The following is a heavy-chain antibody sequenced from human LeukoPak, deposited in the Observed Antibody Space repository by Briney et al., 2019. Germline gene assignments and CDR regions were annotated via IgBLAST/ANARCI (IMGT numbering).Heavy chain of an antibody. CDR2: IYYSGST. CDR3: ATHNWNYWRGNDRTPIDY. CDR1: GGSISSSSYY. J-gene: IGHJ4*02. V-gene: IGHV4-39*01. Sequence: KPSETLSLTCTVSGGSISSSSYYWGWTRRPPGKGLEWSGSIYYSGSTYYNPSLKSRFTISVDTSKNQFSLKMSSVTAAATAVYYCATHNWNYWRGNDRTPIDYWGQGTLFTVSS. D-gene: IGHD1-7*01.